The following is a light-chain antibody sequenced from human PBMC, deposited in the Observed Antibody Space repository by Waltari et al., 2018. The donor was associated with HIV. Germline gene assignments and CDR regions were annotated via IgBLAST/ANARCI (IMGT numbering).Light chain of an antibody. CDR3: ATWDDNLNGWV. J-gene: IGLJ3*02. CDR1: SSIIGSNP. CDR2: SNN. V-gene: IGLV1-44*01. Sequence: QSVLTQPPSASGTPGQRVTISCSGASSIIGSNPVNWYQQLPGTAPQLLIYSNNQRPSGVPDRLSGSKSGTSASLAISGLQSEDEADYYCATWDDNLNGWVFGGGTKLTVL.